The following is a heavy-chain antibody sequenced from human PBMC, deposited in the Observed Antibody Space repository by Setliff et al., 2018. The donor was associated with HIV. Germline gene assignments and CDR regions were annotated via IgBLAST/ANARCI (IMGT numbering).Heavy chain of an antibody. V-gene: IGHV3-74*01. D-gene: IGHD3-3*01. CDR2: IDNDGTST. CDR1: GFTFNTYW. Sequence: GGSLRLSCAASGFTFNTYWMHWVRQAPGKGPMWISHIDNDGTSTTYADSVKGRFTVSRDNAKNTVYLQMNSLRADDTGFYYCARGDGGLDSWGQGTPVTSPQ. CDR3: ARGDGGLDS. J-gene: IGHJ4*02.